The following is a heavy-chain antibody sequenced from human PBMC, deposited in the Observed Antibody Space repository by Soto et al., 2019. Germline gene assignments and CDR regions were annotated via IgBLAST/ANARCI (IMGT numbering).Heavy chain of an antibody. J-gene: IGHJ3*02. Sequence: VQSGAEVKKPGASVKVSCKASGDTFISSGISWVRQAPGQGLEWMGWISGYKGDTNYAQKFQGRVTLTTDTSTSTAYMERRSLTPGDTAIYYWARIEYCSGGNCYSAFDIWGQGTLVTVSS. CDR3: ARIEYCSGGNCYSAFDI. V-gene: IGHV1-18*01. CDR1: GDTFISSG. CDR2: ISGYKGDT. D-gene: IGHD2-15*01.